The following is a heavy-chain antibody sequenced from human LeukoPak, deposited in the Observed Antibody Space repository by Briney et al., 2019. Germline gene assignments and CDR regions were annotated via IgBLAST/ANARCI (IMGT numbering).Heavy chain of an antibody. CDR3: ARDLYYYDSSGTDAFDI. V-gene: IGHV4-59*01. D-gene: IGHD3-22*01. CDR2: IYYSGST. Sequence: SETLSLTCTVSGGSISSYYWSWIRQPPGKGLEWIGYIYYSGSTNYNPSLKSRVTVSVDTSKNQFSLKLSSVTAADTAVYYCARDLYYYDSSGTDAFDIWGQGTMVTVSS. CDR1: GGSISSYY. J-gene: IGHJ3*02.